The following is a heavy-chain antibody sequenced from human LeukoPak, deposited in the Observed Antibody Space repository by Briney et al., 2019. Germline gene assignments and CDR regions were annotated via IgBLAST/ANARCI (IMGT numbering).Heavy chain of an antibody. Sequence: ASVKVSCKASGGTFSSYAISWVRQAPGQGLEWMGGIIPIFGTANYAQKFQGRVTITADESTSTAYMELSSLRSEDTAVYYCASQSYDILTGYYQYYYYYYMDVWGKGTTVTVSS. CDR3: ASQSYDILTGYYQYYYYYYMDV. CDR2: IIPIFGTA. J-gene: IGHJ6*03. D-gene: IGHD3-9*01. V-gene: IGHV1-69*13. CDR1: GGTFSSYA.